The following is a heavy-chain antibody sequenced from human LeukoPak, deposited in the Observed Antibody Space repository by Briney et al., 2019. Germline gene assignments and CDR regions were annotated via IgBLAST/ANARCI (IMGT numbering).Heavy chain of an antibody. D-gene: IGHD3-22*01. CDR3: AKGPTYYYDSSGAYFDN. V-gene: IGHV3-23*01. CDR1: GFTFTNAW. CDR2: ISGSGIGT. Sequence: PGGSLRLSCVDSGFTFTNAWMSWVRQAPGKGLEWVSAISGSGIGTYNADSVKGRFTISRDNSKNTLYLQMNNLRAEDTAVYYCAKGPTYYYDSSGAYFDNWGQGTLVTVSS. J-gene: IGHJ4*02.